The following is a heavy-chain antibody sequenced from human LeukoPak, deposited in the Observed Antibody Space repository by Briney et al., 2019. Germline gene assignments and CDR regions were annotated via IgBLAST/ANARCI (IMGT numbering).Heavy chain of an antibody. CDR3: ARDRNGDQRANAFDI. Sequence: GASVKVSCKASGYTFTGYYMHWVRQAPGQGLEWMGWINPNSGGTNYAQKFQGRVTMTRDTSISTAYMELSRLRSDDTAVYYCARDRNGDQRANAFDIWGQGTMVTVSS. CDR1: GYTFTGYY. V-gene: IGHV1-2*02. CDR2: INPNSGGT. D-gene: IGHD2-21*02. J-gene: IGHJ3*02.